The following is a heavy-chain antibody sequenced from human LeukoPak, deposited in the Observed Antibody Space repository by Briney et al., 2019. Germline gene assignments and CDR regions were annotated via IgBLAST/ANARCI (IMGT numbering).Heavy chain of an antibody. CDR2: ISFIIST. CDR3: AKGTSSLNYDAFDI. V-gene: IGHV3-23*01. Sequence: GGSLRLSCAASGFNFSSFGVNWVRQGPGEGLEWVSGISFIISTWSADSVKGRFTISRDNSKNTVYLQMNSLRDDDTAVYYCAKGTSSLNYDAFDIWGQGTLVTVSS. CDR1: GFNFSSFG. D-gene: IGHD6-19*01. J-gene: IGHJ3*02.